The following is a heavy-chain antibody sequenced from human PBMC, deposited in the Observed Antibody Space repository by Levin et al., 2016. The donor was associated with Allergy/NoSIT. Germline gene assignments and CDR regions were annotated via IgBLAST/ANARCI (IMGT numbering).Heavy chain of an antibody. Sequence: VRQMPGKGLEWMGIIYPGDSDTRYSPSFQGQVTISADKSISTAYLQWSSLKASDTAMYYCARQGAAGTNRMPFDPWGQGTLVTVSS. D-gene: IGHD6-13*01. V-gene: IGHV5-51*01. J-gene: IGHJ5*02. CDR2: IYPGDSDT. CDR3: ARQGAAGTNRMPFDP.